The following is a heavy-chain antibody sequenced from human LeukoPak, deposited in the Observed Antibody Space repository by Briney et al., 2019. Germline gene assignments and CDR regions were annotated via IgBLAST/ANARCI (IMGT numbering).Heavy chain of an antibody. Sequence: PGGSLRLSCAASGFTFSPDGMHWVRQAPGKGLEWVAVISFDGTNKYYADSVKGRFTISRDNSKNTLYLQMNSLRAADTAVYYCAKVALGGEPGTDYSDYGGQGALVIVSS. CDR2: ISFDGTNK. D-gene: IGHD3-16*01. V-gene: IGHV3-30*18. CDR1: GFTFSPDG. CDR3: AKVALGGEPGTDYSDY. J-gene: IGHJ4*02.